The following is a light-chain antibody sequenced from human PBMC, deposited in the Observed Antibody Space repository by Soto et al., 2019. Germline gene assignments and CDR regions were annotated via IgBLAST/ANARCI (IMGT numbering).Light chain of an antibody. CDR3: QQLRSYPST. J-gene: IGKJ4*01. Sequence: IQVTQSPSSLSASVGDRVTITCRASQDINIYLAWYQQKPGKAPTLLIYGASTQQSGVPSRFSGSGFGTDFTLTISSLQAEDFASYYCQQLRSYPSTFVGGTKVEMK. CDR2: GAS. V-gene: IGKV1-9*01. CDR1: QDINIY.